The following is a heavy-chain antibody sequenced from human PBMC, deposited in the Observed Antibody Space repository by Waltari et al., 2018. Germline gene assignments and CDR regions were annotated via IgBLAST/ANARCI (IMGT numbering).Heavy chain of an antibody. V-gene: IGHV3-23*01. D-gene: IGHD3-10*01. Sequence: VQLLESGGGLVQSGGSLRLSCAASGFTFRSSVMNWVRQAPGKGVEWVSVISGRGGSTDYADSVKGRFTISRDNSKNTLYLQMNNLRVEDTAVYYCVKSMVRGMAAGDPWGQGTLVTVSS. J-gene: IGHJ5*02. CDR1: GFTFRSSV. CDR2: ISGRGGST. CDR3: VKSMVRGMAAGDP.